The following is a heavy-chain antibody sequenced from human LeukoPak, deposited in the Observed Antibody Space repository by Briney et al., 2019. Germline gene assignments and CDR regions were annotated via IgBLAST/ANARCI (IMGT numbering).Heavy chain of an antibody. V-gene: IGHV1-18*01. D-gene: IGHD2-21*02. CDR3: AMPVVTASSDAFDI. CDR2: ISAYNGNT. Sequence: GASVKVSCKASGYTFTSYGISWVRQAPGQGLEWMGWISAYNGNTNYAQKLQGRVTMTTDTSTSTAYMELRSLRSDDTAVYYCAMPVVTASSDAFDIWGQGTMVTVSS. CDR1: GYTFTSYG. J-gene: IGHJ3*02.